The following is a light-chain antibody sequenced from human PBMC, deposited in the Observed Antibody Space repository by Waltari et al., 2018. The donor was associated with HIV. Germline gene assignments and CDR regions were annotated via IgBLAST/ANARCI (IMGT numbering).Light chain of an antibody. CDR1: SSDIRGHNY. J-gene: IGLJ1*01. Sequence: QSALTHPASVSGSRGQSITISCTGTSSDIRGHNYAPWYLQHPAKAPKLMIYEDSNRPSGVSNRFSGSKSGNSASLTISGLQPEDEADYYCGSYTTSSTPYVFGTGTKVTVL. V-gene: IGLV2-14*01. CDR3: GSYTTSSTPYV. CDR2: EDS.